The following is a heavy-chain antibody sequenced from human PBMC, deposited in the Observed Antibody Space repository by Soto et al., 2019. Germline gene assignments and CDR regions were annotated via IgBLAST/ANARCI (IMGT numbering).Heavy chain of an antibody. J-gene: IGHJ3*02. V-gene: IGHV1-8*01. CDR1: GYTFTSYD. CDR3: ARGINYYESGDDAFDI. D-gene: IGHD3-10*01. Sequence: QVQLVQSGAEVKKPGASVKVSCKASGYTFTSYDINWVRQATGQGLEWMGWMNPNSGNTGYAQKFQGRVTMTRNTSISTAYMELSSLRSEHPAVYYCARGINYYESGDDAFDIWGQGTMVTVSS. CDR2: MNPNSGNT.